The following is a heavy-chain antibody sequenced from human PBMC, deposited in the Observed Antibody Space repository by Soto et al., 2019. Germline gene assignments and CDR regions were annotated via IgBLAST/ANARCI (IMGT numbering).Heavy chain of an antibody. Sequence: QVQLQESGPGLVRPSETLSLTCSVSGGAITNYYWNWIRQTPGKGLEWIGYIYHTGSTSKNPSLKSRVTLSLDTSTNQLTLNLTSVTAADTAIYYCARSVNRGYSYGYGHWGQGTLVTVST. CDR3: ARSVNRGYSYGYGH. J-gene: IGHJ4*02. CDR2: IYHTGST. D-gene: IGHD5-18*01. CDR1: GGAITNYY. V-gene: IGHV4-59*01.